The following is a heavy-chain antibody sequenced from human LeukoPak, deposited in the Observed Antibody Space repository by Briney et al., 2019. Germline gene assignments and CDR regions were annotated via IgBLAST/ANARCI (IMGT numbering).Heavy chain of an antibody. CDR1: GFTFSSYG. D-gene: IGHD3-22*01. CDR2: ISYDGSNK. Sequence: PGGSLRLSCAASGFTFSSYGMHWVRQAPGKGLEWVAVISYDGSNKYYADSVKGRFTISRDNSKNTLYLQMNSLRAEDTAVYYCARAPNLYDAIDYWGQGTLVTVSS. V-gene: IGHV3-30*03. J-gene: IGHJ4*02. CDR3: ARAPNLYDAIDY.